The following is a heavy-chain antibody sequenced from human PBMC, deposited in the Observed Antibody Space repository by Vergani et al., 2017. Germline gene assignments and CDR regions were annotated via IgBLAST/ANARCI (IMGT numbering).Heavy chain of an antibody. D-gene: IGHD5-18*01. J-gene: IGHJ4*02. V-gene: IGHV3-21*01. Sequence: EVQLVESGGGLVKPGGSLRLSCAASGFTFSSYSMNWVRQAPGKGLEWVSSISSSSSYIYYADSVKGRFTISRDNAKNSLYLQMNSLRAEDTAVYYCARLQKGYSSSFDFWGQGTLVTVSS. CDR1: GFTFSSYS. CDR3: ARLQKGYSSSFDF. CDR2: ISSSSSYI.